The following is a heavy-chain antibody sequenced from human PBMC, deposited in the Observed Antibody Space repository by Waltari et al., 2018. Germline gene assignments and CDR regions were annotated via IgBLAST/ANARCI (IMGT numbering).Heavy chain of an antibody. Sequence: EVQPVESGGGLAQPGGSLRLSCAVADFPLSSYWRSWVRQAPGKGLEWVANIKQDGSEKYYVDSVKGRFTISRDNAKNSQYLQMNSLRAEDTAVYYCARWQYAFDYWGQGTLVTVSS. CDR2: IKQDGSEK. D-gene: IGHD2-2*01. CDR3: ARWQYAFDY. V-gene: IGHV3-7*04. CDR1: DFPLSSYW. J-gene: IGHJ4*02.